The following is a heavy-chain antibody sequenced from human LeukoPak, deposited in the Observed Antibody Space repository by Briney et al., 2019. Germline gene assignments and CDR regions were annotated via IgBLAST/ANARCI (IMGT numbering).Heavy chain of an antibody. J-gene: IGHJ4*02. CDR2: ISGGGGST. D-gene: IGHD7-27*01. Sequence: GGSLRLSCAASGFTFSSYAMSWVRQAPGKGLEWVSAISGGGGSTYYAGSVKGRFTISRDNSKNTLYLQMNSLRAEDTAIYYCAKDDGRPWGPRAVDYWGQGTLVTVSS. CDR1: GFTFSSYA. V-gene: IGHV3-23*01. CDR3: AKDDGRPWGPRAVDY.